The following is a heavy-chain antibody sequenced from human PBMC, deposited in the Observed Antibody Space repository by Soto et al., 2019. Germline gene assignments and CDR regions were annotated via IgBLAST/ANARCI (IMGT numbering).Heavy chain of an antibody. V-gene: IGHV1-8*01. CDR1: AYTFTSYD. J-gene: IGHJ6*02. Sequence: ASVKVSCKASAYTFTSYDINWVRQATGQGLEWMGWMNPNSGNTGYAQKFQGRVTMTRNTSISTAYMELSSLRSEDTAVYYGARNGDQLLFHGGMDVWGQGTTVTVSS. D-gene: IGHD2-2*01. CDR2: MNPNSGNT. CDR3: ARNGDQLLFHGGMDV.